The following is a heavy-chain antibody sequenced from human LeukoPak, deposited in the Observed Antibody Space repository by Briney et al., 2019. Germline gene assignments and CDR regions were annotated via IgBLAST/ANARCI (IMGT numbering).Heavy chain of an antibody. CDR2: MSGSDGST. V-gene: IGHV3-23*01. CDR3: ARGDVTKIAGLDP. Sequence: GGSLRLSCAASGFTFSSYGMSWVRQAPGKGLEWVSSMSGSDGSTYYVDSVKGRFTISRDNSKNTLYLQMNSLRAEDTAVYYCARGDVTKIAGLDPWGQGTLVTVSS. CDR1: GFTFSSYG. J-gene: IGHJ5*02. D-gene: IGHD6-13*01.